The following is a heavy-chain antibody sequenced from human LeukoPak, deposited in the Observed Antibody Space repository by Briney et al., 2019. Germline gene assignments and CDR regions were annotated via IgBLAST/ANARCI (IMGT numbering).Heavy chain of an antibody. CDR2: TYYRSKWYN. CDR3: ARENTLVRGVINPLDY. V-gene: IGHV6-1*01. J-gene: IGHJ4*02. D-gene: IGHD3-10*01. CDR1: GGSVSSNSAA. Sequence: SQTLSLTCAISGGSVSSNSAAWNWIRQSPSRGLEWLGRTYYRSKWYNDYAVSVKSRITINPDTSKNQFSLQLSSVTPEDTAVYYCARENTLVRGVINPLDYWGQGTLVTVSS.